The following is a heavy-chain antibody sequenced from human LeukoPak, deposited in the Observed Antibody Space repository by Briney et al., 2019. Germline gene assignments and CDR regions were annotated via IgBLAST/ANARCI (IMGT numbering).Heavy chain of an antibody. CDR3: ARDQVAGTGLFDY. CDR2: IIPIFGTA. V-gene: IGHV1-69*05. Sequence: SVKVSCEASGGTFSSYAISWVRQAPGQGLEWMGRIIPIFGTANYAQKFQGRVTITTDESTSTAYMELSSLRSEDTAVYYCARDQVAGTGLFDYWGQGTLVTVSS. J-gene: IGHJ4*02. D-gene: IGHD6-19*01. CDR1: GGTFSSYA.